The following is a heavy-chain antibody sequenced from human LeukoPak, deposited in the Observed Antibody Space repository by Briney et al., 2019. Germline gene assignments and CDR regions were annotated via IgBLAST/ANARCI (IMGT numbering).Heavy chain of an antibody. Sequence: GGSLRLSCAASGFIFSSYVMSWVRQAPGKGLEWVSTISGATYNTFYADSVKGRFTISRDNSKNTLYLQMNSLRAEDTAVYYCAARITMVRGSDYWGQGTLVTVSS. D-gene: IGHD3-10*01. V-gene: IGHV3-23*01. J-gene: IGHJ4*02. CDR3: AARITMVRGSDY. CDR2: ISGATYNT. CDR1: GFIFSSYV.